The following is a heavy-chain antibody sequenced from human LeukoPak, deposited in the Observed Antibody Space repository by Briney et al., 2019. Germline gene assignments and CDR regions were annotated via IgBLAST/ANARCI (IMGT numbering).Heavy chain of an antibody. J-gene: IGHJ6*03. CDR3: ARATRDFRGAATVYYYFYFMDV. Sequence: PSETLSLTCTVSGYSINNDYSWGWIRQPPGKGLEWIGTMSHSGNTYYNPSLKSRVTISVDTSKNQFSLRLRSVTAADTAVYSCARATRDFRGAATVYYYFYFMDVWGKGTTVTVS. CDR2: MSHSGNT. D-gene: IGHD3-3*01. V-gene: IGHV4-38-2*02. CDR1: GYSINNDYS.